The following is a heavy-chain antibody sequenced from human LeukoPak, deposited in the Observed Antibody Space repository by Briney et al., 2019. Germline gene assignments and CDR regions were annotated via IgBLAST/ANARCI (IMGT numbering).Heavy chain of an antibody. J-gene: IGHJ4*02. CDR2: IKQDGSEK. CDR3: ARQTGSGLFILP. CDR1: GFTFSSYW. D-gene: IGHD3/OR15-3a*01. Sequence: GGSLRLSCAASGFTFSSYWMTWVRQAPGKGLEWVANIKQDGSEKYYVGSVEGRFTISRDNAKNSLYLQMNSLRAEDTAVYYCARQTGSGLFILPGGQGTLVTVSS. V-gene: IGHV3-7*01.